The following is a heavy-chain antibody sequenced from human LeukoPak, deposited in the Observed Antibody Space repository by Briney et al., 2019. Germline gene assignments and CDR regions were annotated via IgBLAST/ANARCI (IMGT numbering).Heavy chain of an antibody. Sequence: ASVKVSCKASGYIFTNNYLHWVRQAPGQGLEWMGMIYPRDGSTSYAQNFQGRVTVTRDTSTTTVHMELRGLRSEDTAVYYCARDQEGFDYWGQGTVVTFSS. CDR1: GYIFTNNY. J-gene: IGHJ4*02. CDR2: IYPRDGST. V-gene: IGHV1-46*01. CDR3: ARDQEGFDY.